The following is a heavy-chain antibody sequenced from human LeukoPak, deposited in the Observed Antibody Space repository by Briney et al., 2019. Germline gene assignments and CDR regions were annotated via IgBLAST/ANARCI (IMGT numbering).Heavy chain of an antibody. CDR1: GFTFSSYW. CDR3: ARDVVVNDFWSGYYYYHYYMDV. CDR2: IKQDGSEK. V-gene: IGHV3-7*01. Sequence: PGGSLRLSCAASGFTFSSYWMSWVRQAPGKGLEWVANIKQDGSEKYYVDSVKGRFTISRDNAKNSLYLQMNSLRAEDTAVYYCARDVVVNDFWSGYYYYHYYMDVWGKGTTVTVSS. J-gene: IGHJ6*03. D-gene: IGHD3-3*01.